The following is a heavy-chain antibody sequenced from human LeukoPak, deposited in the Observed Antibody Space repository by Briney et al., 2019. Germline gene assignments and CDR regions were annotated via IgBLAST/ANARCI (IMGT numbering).Heavy chain of an antibody. CDR1: GGSISSGDYS. CDR3: ARSRDYGASPVSGIFDI. D-gene: IGHD4-17*01. CDR2: IYHSGST. V-gene: IGHV4-30-2*01. J-gene: IGHJ3*02. Sequence: SQTLSLTCAVSGGSISSGDYSWSWIRQPPGKGLEWIGYIYHSGSTYYNSSLNSRVTMSVDRSKNQFSLQLRSVTAADTAMYYCARSRDYGASPVSGIFDIWGQGKMVTV.